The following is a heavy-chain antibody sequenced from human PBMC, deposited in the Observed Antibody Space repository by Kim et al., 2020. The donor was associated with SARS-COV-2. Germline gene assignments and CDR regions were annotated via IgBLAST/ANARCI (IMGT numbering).Heavy chain of an antibody. CDR3: ARGLSPKAFDI. CDR1: GGSFSGYY. CDR2: INHSGST. J-gene: IGHJ3*02. V-gene: IGHV4-34*01. Sequence: SETLSLTCAVYGGSFSGYYWSWIRQPPGKGLEWIGEINHSGSTNYNPSLKSRVTISVDTSKNQFSLKLSSVTAADTAVYYCARGLSPKAFDIWGQGTMVT.